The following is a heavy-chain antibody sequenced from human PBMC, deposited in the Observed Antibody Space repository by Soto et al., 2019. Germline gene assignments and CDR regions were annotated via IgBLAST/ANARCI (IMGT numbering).Heavy chain of an antibody. Sequence: ASVKVSFKASGYTFTGYYMHWVRQAPGQGLEWMGWINPNSGGTNYAQKFQGWVTMTRDTSISTAYMELSRLRSDDTAVYYCAREWGGDYYYYGVDVWGQGTTVTVSS. CDR3: AREWGGDYYYYGVDV. CDR2: INPNSGGT. V-gene: IGHV1-2*04. J-gene: IGHJ6*02. CDR1: GYTFTGYY. D-gene: IGHD3-10*01.